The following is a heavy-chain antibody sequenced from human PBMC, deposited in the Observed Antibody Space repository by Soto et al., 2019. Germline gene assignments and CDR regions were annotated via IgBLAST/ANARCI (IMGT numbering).Heavy chain of an antibody. D-gene: IGHD2-21*02. V-gene: IGHV1-69*01. CDR3: ASQGGDYPSYHFDY. J-gene: IGHJ4*02. CDR2: IVPMFDTP. CDR1: GGSFSSYG. Sequence: QVQLVQSGAEVKKPGSSVKVSCKASGGSFSSYGFSWVRQAPGQGLEWMGGIVPMFDTPNYAQRFQGRVTISADESTRTAYMELSSLRSEDTAVYFCASQGGDYPSYHFDYWGQGTLVTVSS.